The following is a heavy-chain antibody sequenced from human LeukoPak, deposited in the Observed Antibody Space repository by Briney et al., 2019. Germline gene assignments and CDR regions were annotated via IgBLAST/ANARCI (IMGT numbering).Heavy chain of an antibody. CDR2: FNHNWGA. Sequence: SETLSLTCAVYSGSFSGYYWTWFRQPPGKGLEWIGEFNHNWGAKYNPSLRSRATISVDTSKNHLSLSLNSVTAADTAVYYCAASLWFGIYPDYWGQGSLVTVS. CDR3: AASLWFGIYPDY. CDR1: SGSFSGYY. V-gene: IGHV4-34*01. D-gene: IGHD3-10*01. J-gene: IGHJ4*02.